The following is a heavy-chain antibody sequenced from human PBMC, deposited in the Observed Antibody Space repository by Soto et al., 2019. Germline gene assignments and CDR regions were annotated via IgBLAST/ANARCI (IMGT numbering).Heavy chain of an antibody. D-gene: IGHD3-3*01. V-gene: IGHV1-69*01. CDR3: ALKTYYDFWSGYHDYYYGMDV. CDR1: GGTFSSYA. Sequence: QVQLVQSGAEVQKPGSSVKVSCKASGGTFSSYAISWVRQAPGQGLEWMGGIIPIFGTANYAQKFQGRVTITADESTSTAYMELSSLRSEDTAVYYCALKTYYDFWSGYHDYYYGMDVWGQGTTVTVSS. CDR2: IIPIFGTA. J-gene: IGHJ6*02.